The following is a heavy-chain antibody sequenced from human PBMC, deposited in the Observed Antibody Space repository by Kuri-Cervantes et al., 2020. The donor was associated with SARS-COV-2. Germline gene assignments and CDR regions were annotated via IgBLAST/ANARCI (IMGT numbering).Heavy chain of an antibody. CDR2: IYHSGST. CDR3: ARERRVPWGSSSGGWFDP. J-gene: IGHJ5*02. D-gene: IGHD6-6*01. Sequence: SETLSLTYAVSGGSISSSNWWSWVRQPPGKGLEWIGEIYHSGSTNYNPSLKSRVTILVDKSKNQFSLKLSSVTAADTAVYYCARERRVPWGSSSGGWFDPWGQGTLVTVSS. V-gene: IGHV4-4*02. CDR1: GGSISSSNW.